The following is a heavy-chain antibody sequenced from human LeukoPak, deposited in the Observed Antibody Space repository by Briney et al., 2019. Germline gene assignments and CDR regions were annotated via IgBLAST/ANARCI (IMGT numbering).Heavy chain of an antibody. J-gene: IGHJ4*02. Sequence: GGSLRLSCSASGFTFSSYAMSCVRQTPGKGLEWVSNISGGGDSEYYADSVKGRFTISRDKSKNTLYVQMNSLRADDTAVYYCTKDASYASEFDNSGFFIDWGQGTLVTVSS. CDR3: TKDASYASEFDNSGFFID. CDR1: GFTFSSYA. V-gene: IGHV3-23*01. CDR2: ISGGGDSE. D-gene: IGHD3-22*01.